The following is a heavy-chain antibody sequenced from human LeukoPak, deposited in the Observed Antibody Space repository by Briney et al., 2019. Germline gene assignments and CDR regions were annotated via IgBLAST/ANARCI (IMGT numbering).Heavy chain of an antibody. J-gene: IGHJ4*02. CDR3: AGYEGGTSWSSFDD. CDR2: IRYDGSNK. D-gene: IGHD5-12*01. Sequence: GGSLRLSCAASGFTFSSFGMHWVRQAPGKGLEWVAFIRYDGSNKYYADSVKGRFTISRDNSKNTLYLQMNSLRAEDTAVYYCAGYEGGTSWSSFDDWGQGTLVTVSS. CDR1: GFTFSSFG. V-gene: IGHV3-30*02.